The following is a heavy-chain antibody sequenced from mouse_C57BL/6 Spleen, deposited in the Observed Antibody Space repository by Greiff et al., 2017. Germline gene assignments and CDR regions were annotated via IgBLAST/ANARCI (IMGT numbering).Heavy chain of an antibody. CDR3: ARDHYGSSPPYYAMDY. CDR1: GYAFSSSW. Sequence: VQLQQSGPELVKPGASVKISCKASGYAFSSSWMNWVKQRPGKGLEWIGRIYPGDGDTNYNGKFKGKATLTADKSSSTAYMQLSSLTSEDSAVYFCARDHYGSSPPYYAMDYWGQGTSVTVSS. D-gene: IGHD1-1*01. V-gene: IGHV1-82*01. J-gene: IGHJ4*01. CDR2: IYPGDGDT.